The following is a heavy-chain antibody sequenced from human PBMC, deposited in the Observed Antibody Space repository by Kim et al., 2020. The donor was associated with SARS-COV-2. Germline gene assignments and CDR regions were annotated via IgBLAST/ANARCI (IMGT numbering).Heavy chain of an antibody. CDR3: AKERKWELLGGWYYFDY. Sequence: GGSLRLSCAASGFTFSSYAMSWVRQAPGKGLEWVSAISGSGGSTYYADSVKGRFTISRDNSKNTLYLQMNSLRAEDTAVYYCAKERKWELLGGWYYFDYWGQGTLVTVSS. CDR2: ISGSGGST. J-gene: IGHJ4*02. V-gene: IGHV3-23*01. D-gene: IGHD1-26*01. CDR1: GFTFSSYA.